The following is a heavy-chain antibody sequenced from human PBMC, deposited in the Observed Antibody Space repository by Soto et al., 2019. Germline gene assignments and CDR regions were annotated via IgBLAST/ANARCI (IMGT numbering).Heavy chain of an antibody. Sequence: QVQLVESGGGVVQPGRSPRLSCAASGFTFSSYGMHWVRQAPGKGLEWVAVIWYDGSNKYYADSVKGRFTISRDNSKNTKYLQMNSLRAEDTAVYYCARVLGGSSSWYPFDYWGQGTLVTVSS. CDR3: ARVLGGSSSWYPFDY. J-gene: IGHJ4*02. CDR2: IWYDGSNK. D-gene: IGHD6-13*01. V-gene: IGHV3-33*01. CDR1: GFTFSSYG.